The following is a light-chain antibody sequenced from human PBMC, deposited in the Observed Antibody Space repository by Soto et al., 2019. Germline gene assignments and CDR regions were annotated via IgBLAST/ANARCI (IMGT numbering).Light chain of an antibody. CDR3: AAWDDSLSGDV. V-gene: IGLV1-47*01. J-gene: IGLJ1*01. CDR1: SSNIGNHY. CDR2: RNN. Sequence: QSVLTQPPSASGTPGQRVTISCSGSSSNIGNHYVYWYQHLPGTAPKLLIYRNNQRPSGVPDRLSGSHSGTSGSLAISGLRSEDEADYYCAAWDDSLSGDVFGTGTKLTVL.